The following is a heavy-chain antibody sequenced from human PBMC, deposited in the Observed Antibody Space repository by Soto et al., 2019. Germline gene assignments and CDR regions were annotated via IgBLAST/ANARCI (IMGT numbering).Heavy chain of an antibody. D-gene: IGHD6-13*01. Sequence: QVQLQESGPGLVKHSETLSLTCTVSSDSVSSGRYDSSWVRQRPGRGLEWIGYIYYSGSTTDKPPLKSRVPISVGTSKSQFALKLSFVIAADTDVYFCAGVLMDSSSWSSYFDYWGQGPLVTVSS. CDR2: IYYSGST. CDR1: SDSVSSGRYD. J-gene: IGHJ4*02. V-gene: IGHV4-61*01. CDR3: AGVLMDSSSWSSYFDY.